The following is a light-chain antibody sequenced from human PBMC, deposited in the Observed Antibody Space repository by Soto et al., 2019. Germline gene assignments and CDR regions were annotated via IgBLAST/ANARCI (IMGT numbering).Light chain of an antibody. CDR3: QQYGSSGT. Sequence: EIGLTQSPGTLSLSPGERAALCCRASQSVSNNYLAWYQQKPGQAPRLLIYGASNRATGIPDRFSGSGSGTDFTLTISRLEPEDFAVYYCQQYGSSGTFGQGTKVDIK. V-gene: IGKV3-20*01. CDR2: GAS. CDR1: QSVSNNY. J-gene: IGKJ1*01.